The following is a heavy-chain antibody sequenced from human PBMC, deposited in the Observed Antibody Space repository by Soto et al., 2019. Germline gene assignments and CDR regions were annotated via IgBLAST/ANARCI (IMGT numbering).Heavy chain of an antibody. V-gene: IGHV4-34*01. J-gene: IGHJ6*04. CDR3: AGSGYDPRHV. CDR2: INHSGST. Sequence: PSETLSVTCAVYGGSFSGYYWSWIRQPPGKGLEWIGEINHSGSTNYNPSLKSRVTISVDTSKNQFSLKLSSVTAADTAVYYCAGSGYDPRHVWGKGTTVTVSS. D-gene: IGHD5-12*01. CDR1: GGSFSGYY.